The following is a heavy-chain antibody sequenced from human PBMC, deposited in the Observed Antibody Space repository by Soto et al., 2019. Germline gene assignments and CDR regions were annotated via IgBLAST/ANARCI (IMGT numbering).Heavy chain of an antibody. J-gene: IGHJ4*02. Sequence: GGSLRLSCAASGFTFSSYAMSWVRQAPGKGLEWVSAISGSGGSTYYADSVKGRFTISRDNSKNTLYLQMNSLRAEDTAVYYCAKAGRGYRYSSSWYGRGWSFDYWGQGTLVTVSS. CDR1: GFTFSSYA. CDR3: AKAGRGYRYSSSWYGRGWSFDY. D-gene: IGHD6-13*01. CDR2: ISGSGGST. V-gene: IGHV3-23*01.